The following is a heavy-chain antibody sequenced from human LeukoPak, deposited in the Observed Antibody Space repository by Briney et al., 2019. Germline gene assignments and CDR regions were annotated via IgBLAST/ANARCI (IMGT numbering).Heavy chain of an antibody. CDR1: GGSFSGYY. Sequence: SETLSLTCAVYGGSFSGYYWGWIRQPPGKGLEWIGEINHSGSTNYNPSLKSRVTISVDTSKNQFSLKLSSVTAADTAVYYCARGLGIAAAGTRDYYYYYMDVWGKGTTVTISS. CDR2: INHSGST. D-gene: IGHD6-13*01. CDR3: ARGLGIAAAGTRDYYYYYMDV. J-gene: IGHJ6*03. V-gene: IGHV4-34*01.